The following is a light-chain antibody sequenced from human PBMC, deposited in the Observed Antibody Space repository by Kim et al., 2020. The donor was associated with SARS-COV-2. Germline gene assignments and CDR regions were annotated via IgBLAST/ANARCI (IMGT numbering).Light chain of an antibody. CDR1: SSGVGSYNL. J-gene: IGLJ2*01. V-gene: IGLV2-23*02. CDR2: EVS. Sequence: QSITISCTGTSSGVGSYNLVSWYQQHPGKAPKLMIYEVSKRPSGVSNRFSGSKSGNTASLTISGLQAEDEADYYCCSYAGSSTHVVFGGGTQLTVL. CDR3: CSYAGSSTHVV.